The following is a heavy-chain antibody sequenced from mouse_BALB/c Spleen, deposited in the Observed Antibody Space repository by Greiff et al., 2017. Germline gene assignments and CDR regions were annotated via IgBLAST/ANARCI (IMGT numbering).Heavy chain of an antibody. J-gene: IGHJ4*01. CDR2: ISSGGGST. V-gene: IGHV5-12-1*01. D-gene: IGHD2-1*01. CDR3: ARRYYGNYVNAMDY. Sequence: VQLVESGGGLVKPGGSLKLSCAASGFAFSSYDMSWVRQTPEKRLEWVAYISSGGGSTYYPDTVKGRFTISRDNAKNTLYLQMSSLKSEDTAMYYCARRYYGNYVNAMDYWGQGTSVTVSS. CDR1: GFAFSSYD.